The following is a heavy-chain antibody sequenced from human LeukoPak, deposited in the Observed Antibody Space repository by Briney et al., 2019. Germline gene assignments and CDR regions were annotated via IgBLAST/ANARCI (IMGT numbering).Heavy chain of an antibody. J-gene: IGHJ4*02. CDR3: TTRLTVTFGGVIVFDY. CDR1: GFSFSNYV. CDR2: IKSKTDGGTT. Sequence: GGSLRLSCAASGFSFSNYVMHWVRQAPGKGLEWVGRIKSKTDGGTTDYAAPVKGRFTISRDDSKNTLYLQMNSLKTEDTAVYYCTTRLTVTFGGVIVFDYWGQGTLVTVSS. D-gene: IGHD3-16*02. V-gene: IGHV3-15*01.